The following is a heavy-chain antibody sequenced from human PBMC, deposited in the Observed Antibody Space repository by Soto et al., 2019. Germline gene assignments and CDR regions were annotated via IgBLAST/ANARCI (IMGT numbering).Heavy chain of an antibody. V-gene: IGHV4-38-2*02. CDR1: GYSINRSYY. J-gene: IGHJ4*02. CDR3: VRDLYSSSWYALFDS. CDR2: IYHSGST. Sequence: SETLSLTCTVSGYSINRSYYWGWIRQPPGKGLEWIGSIYHSGSTSYNQSLKRRVTISVDTSKNQFSLKLCSVTAADTAVYFCVRDLYSSSWYALFDSWGQGSLVTVSS. D-gene: IGHD6-13*01.